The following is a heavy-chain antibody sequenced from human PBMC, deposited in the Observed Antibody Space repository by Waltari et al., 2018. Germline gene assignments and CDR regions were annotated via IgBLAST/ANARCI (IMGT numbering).Heavy chain of an antibody. D-gene: IGHD3-16*01. J-gene: IGHJ4*02. CDR2: IYYTGTT. CDR1: GCSITSYY. CDR3: ARHEGGGLNAL. Sequence: QVQLQESGPGLVKPSETLSLTCTVSGCSITSYYWSWFRQPPGKGLEWIGYIYYTGTTNYSPSLKSRVTMSVDTSKDQFSLKVTSVTAADTAMYYCARHEGGGLNALWGQGTLVTVSS. V-gene: IGHV4-59*08.